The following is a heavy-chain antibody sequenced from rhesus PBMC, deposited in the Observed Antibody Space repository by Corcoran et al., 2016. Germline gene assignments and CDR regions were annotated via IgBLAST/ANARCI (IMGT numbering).Heavy chain of an antibody. Sequence: QVTLKESGPALVKPTQTLTLTCTFSGFSLSTSGMGVGWIRQLPGKALEWLASIYWDDDKYYSTSLKTSLTVSKDTSKNQVVLTMTNMDPVDTATYYCVRVTVGTGFDYWGQGVLVTVSS. CDR1: GFSLSTSGMG. D-gene: IGHD5-24*01. J-gene: IGHJ4*01. V-gene: IGHV2S1*01. CDR2: IYWDDDK. CDR3: VRVTVGTGFDY.